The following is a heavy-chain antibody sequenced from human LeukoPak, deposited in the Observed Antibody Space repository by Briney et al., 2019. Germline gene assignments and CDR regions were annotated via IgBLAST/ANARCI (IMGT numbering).Heavy chain of an antibody. J-gene: IGHJ4*02. D-gene: IGHD2-15*01. CDR1: GYTFTSFG. V-gene: IGHV1-18*04. Sequence: ASVKVSCKPSGYTFTSFGISWVRQAPGQGLEWMGWIGAYNGDTNYAQKFQGRVTMTTDTSTSTAYMDLSSLRSDDTAVYYCTRDHCRGDNCPSFDYWGQGTLVTVSS. CDR2: IGAYNGDT. CDR3: TRDHCRGDNCPSFDY.